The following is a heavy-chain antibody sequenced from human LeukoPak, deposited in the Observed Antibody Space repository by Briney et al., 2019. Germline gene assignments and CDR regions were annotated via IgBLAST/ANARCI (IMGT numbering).Heavy chain of an antibody. CDR1: GYTFTGYY. D-gene: IGHD2-15*01. Sequence: PRASVKVSCKASGYTFTGYYMHWVRQAPGQGLEWMGWINPNSGGTNYAQKFQGRVTMTRDTSISTAYMELNRLRSDDTAVYYCARVPPVSWTQVDYWGQGTLVTVSS. J-gene: IGHJ4*02. CDR3: ARVPPVSWTQVDY. CDR2: INPNSGGT. V-gene: IGHV1-2*02.